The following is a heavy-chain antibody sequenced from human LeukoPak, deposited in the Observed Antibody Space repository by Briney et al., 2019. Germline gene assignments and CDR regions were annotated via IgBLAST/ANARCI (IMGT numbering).Heavy chain of an antibody. V-gene: IGHV4-39*07. CDR1: GGSISSSSYY. J-gene: IGHJ4*02. CDR2: IYYSGST. Sequence: SETLSLTRTVSGGSISSSSYYWGWIRQPPGKGLERIGSIYYSGSTYYNPSLKSRVTISVDTSKNQFSLKLSSVTAADTAVYYCARERGSDFWILRPRSPFDYWGQGTLVTVPS. D-gene: IGHD3-3*01. CDR3: ARERGSDFWILRPRSPFDY.